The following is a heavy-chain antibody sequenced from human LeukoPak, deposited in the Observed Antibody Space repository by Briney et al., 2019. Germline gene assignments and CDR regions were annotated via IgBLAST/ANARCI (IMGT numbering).Heavy chain of an antibody. CDR2: INHSGTT. CDR1: GGSFSDYY. V-gene: IGHV4-34*01. D-gene: IGHD2-15*01. Sequence: ASETLSLTCAVYGGSFSDYYWSWIRQPPGKGLEWIGEINHSGTTNYNPSLKSRVTISLDTSKNQCSLELSSVTAADTAVYYCARGPYYCSGGSCYSIGIDYWDQGTLVTVSS. J-gene: IGHJ4*02. CDR3: ARGPYYCSGGSCYSIGIDY.